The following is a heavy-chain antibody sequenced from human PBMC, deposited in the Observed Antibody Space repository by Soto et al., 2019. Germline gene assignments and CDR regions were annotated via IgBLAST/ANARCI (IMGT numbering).Heavy chain of an antibody. J-gene: IGHJ2*01. D-gene: IGHD3-16*01. CDR1: GYTLTELS. CDR3: ATRVEGSHGYYSYWYFGL. CDR2: FDPEDGET. Sequence: ASVKVSFKVSGYTLTELSMHWVRQAPGKGLEWMGGFDPEDGETIYAQKFQGRVTMTEDTSTDTAYMELSSLRSEDTAVYYCATRVEGSHGYYSYWYFGLWGSGSLLTV. V-gene: IGHV1-24*01.